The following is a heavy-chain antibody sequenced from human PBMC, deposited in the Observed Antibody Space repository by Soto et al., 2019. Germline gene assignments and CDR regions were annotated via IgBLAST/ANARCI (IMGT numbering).Heavy chain of an antibody. CDR3: ARALYYDFWSGFRYGMDV. V-gene: IGHV4-34*01. Sequence: PSETLSLTCAVYGGSFSGYYWSWIRQPPGKGLEWIGEINHSGSTNYNPSLKSRVTISVDTSKNQFSLKLSSVTAADTAVYYCARALYYDFWSGFRYGMDVWGQGTTVTVSS. J-gene: IGHJ6*02. CDR2: INHSGST. D-gene: IGHD3-3*01. CDR1: GGSFSGYY.